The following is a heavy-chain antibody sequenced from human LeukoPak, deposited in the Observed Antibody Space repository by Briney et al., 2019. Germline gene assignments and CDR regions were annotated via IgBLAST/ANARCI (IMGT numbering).Heavy chain of an antibody. J-gene: IGHJ4*02. Sequence: ASVKDSSKASGYTFSSYDINWVRQATGQGREWMGWMNPNSGNTGYAQKFQGRVTMTRNTSISTAYMELSSLRSEDTAVYYCARYYDILTGTPSFDYWGQGTLVTVSS. CDR3: ARYYDILTGTPSFDY. CDR1: GYTFSSYD. CDR2: MNPNSGNT. D-gene: IGHD3-9*01. V-gene: IGHV1-8*01.